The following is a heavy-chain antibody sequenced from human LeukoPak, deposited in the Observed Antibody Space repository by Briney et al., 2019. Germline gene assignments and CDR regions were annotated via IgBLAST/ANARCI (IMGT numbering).Heavy chain of an antibody. D-gene: IGHD3-22*01. V-gene: IGHV3-23*01. J-gene: IGHJ3*02. CDR2: ISGSGGST. CDR3: ASRITMIVVVPNDAFDI. CDR1: GYTFSSYA. Sequence: PGGSLRLSCAASGYTFSSYAMSWVRQAPGQGLEWVSAISGSGGSTYYADSVKGRFTISRDNSKNTLYLQMNSLRAEDTAVYYCASRITMIVVVPNDAFDIWGQGTMVTVSS.